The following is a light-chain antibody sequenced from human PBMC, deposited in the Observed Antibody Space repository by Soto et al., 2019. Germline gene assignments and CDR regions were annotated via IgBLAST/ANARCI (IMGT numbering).Light chain of an antibody. J-gene: IGKJ2*01. Sequence: DIQLTQSPSSLSASVGDRVTITCQASQDITNYLNWYRQKPGKAPELLIYDASNSETGVPSRFSGSGSGTDFTFTIRSLQPEDIATYYCQHFDNLPYTFGQGTKLEIK. CDR1: QDITNY. CDR2: DAS. V-gene: IGKV1-33*01. CDR3: QHFDNLPYT.